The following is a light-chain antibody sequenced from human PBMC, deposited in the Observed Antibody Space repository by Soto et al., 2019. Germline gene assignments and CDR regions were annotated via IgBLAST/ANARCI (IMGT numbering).Light chain of an antibody. Sequence: EIVLTQSPGTLSLSPGERATLSCRASQSVSSSYLAWYQQKPGQAPRLLIYGASSRATGIPDRVSGSGSGTYFTLTSSRQEPEDFAVYYRQQYGRPGVTFGPGTKVDIK. V-gene: IGKV3-20*01. CDR1: QSVSSSY. CDR3: QQYGRPGVT. CDR2: GAS. J-gene: IGKJ3*01.